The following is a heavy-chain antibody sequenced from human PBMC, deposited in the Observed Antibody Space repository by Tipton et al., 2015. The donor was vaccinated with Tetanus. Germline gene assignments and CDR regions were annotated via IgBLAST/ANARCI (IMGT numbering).Heavy chain of an antibody. Sequence: TLSLTCTVSGGSISSSSYHWGWIRQPPGKGLEWIGSIYYSGSTYYNPSLKSRVTISVDTSKNQSSLKLTSVTAADTAVYYCAGVLRSESVGWFDPWGQGTLVTVSS. D-gene: IGHD3-3*01. V-gene: IGHV4-39*01. CDR2: IYYSGST. CDR1: GGSISSSSYH. CDR3: AGVLRSESVGWFDP. J-gene: IGHJ5*02.